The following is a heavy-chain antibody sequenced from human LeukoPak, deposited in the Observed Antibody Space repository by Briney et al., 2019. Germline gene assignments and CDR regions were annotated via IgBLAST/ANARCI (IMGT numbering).Heavy chain of an antibody. CDR2: ISSSTSTI. CDR1: GFTFSSYS. CDR3: ARSLGDYGSGSYYNALGY. J-gene: IGHJ4*02. V-gene: IGHV3-48*01. Sequence: GGSLRLSCAASGFTFSSYSMNWVRQAPGKGLEWVSYISSSTSTIYHADFVKGRFTISRDNAKNSLYLQMNSLRAEDTAVYYCARSLGDYGSGSYYNALGYWGQGTLVTVSS. D-gene: IGHD3-10*01.